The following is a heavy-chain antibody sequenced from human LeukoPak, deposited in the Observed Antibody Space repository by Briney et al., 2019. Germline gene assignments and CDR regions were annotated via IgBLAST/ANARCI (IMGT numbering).Heavy chain of an antibody. Sequence: SQTLSLTCAVSGGSISSGGYSWSWIRQPPGKGLEWIGYIYHSGSTYYNPSLKSRVTISVDRSKNQFSLKLSSVTAADTAVYYCARGVGTVITRGRWFDPWGQGTLVTVSS. V-gene: IGHV4-30-2*01. CDR1: GGSISSGGYS. D-gene: IGHD4-17*01. CDR2: IYHSGST. J-gene: IGHJ5*02. CDR3: ARGVGTVITRGRWFDP.